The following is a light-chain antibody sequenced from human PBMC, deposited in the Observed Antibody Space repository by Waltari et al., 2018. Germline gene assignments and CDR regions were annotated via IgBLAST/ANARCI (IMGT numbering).Light chain of an antibody. CDR3: QHSYRPPYI. Sequence: DIQMTQSPSSLSASVGDRVTITCRAGQRISRFLNGNQQKPGEAPKLLIYPASSLQSGVPSRFSGSGSGTAFTLTISSLQPEDFATYYCQHSYRPPYIFGLGTKLEIK. CDR2: PAS. J-gene: IGKJ2*01. CDR1: QRISRF. V-gene: IGKV1-39*01.